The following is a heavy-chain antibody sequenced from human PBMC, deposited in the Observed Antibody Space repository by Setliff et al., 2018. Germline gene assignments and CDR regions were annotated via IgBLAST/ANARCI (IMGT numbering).Heavy chain of an antibody. Sequence: ASVKVSCKASGYTFSNYGLSWVRQAPGQGPEWMGWISASNGQTRYTEELQGRVTMTTDTSTSTAYMELRSLRSDDTAVYYCARERAYDGINYYGMDVWGQGTTVTVSS. D-gene: IGHD3-22*01. V-gene: IGHV1-18*01. J-gene: IGHJ6*01. CDR1: GYTFSNYG. CDR3: ARERAYDGINYYGMDV. CDR2: ISASNGQT.